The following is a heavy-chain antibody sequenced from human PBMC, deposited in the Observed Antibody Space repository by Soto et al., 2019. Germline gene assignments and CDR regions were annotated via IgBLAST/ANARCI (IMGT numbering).Heavy chain of an antibody. CDR3: AKDADAFITGTTIGLNYYYYYGMDV. D-gene: IGHD1-7*01. J-gene: IGHJ6*02. CDR1: GFTFSSYG. Sequence: PGGSLRLSCAASGFTFSSYGMHWVRQAPGKGLEWVAVISYDGSNKYYADSVKGRFTISRDNSKNTLYLQMNSLRAEDTAVYYCAKDADAFITGTTIGLNYYYYYGMDVWGQGTTVTVSS. V-gene: IGHV3-30*18. CDR2: ISYDGSNK.